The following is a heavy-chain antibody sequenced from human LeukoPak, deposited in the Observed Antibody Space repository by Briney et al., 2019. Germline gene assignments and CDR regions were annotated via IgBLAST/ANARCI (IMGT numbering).Heavy chain of an antibody. V-gene: IGHV4-30-2*01. J-gene: IGHJ4*02. CDR1: GGSISSGGYS. CDR3: ARDRDGLDY. CDR2: IYHSGST. Sequence: SQTLSLTCAVSGGSISSGGYSWSWIRQPPGKGLEWIGYIYHSGSTYYNPSLKSRVTISVDRSKNQFSLKLSSVIAADTAVYYCARDRDGLDYWGQGTLVTVSS.